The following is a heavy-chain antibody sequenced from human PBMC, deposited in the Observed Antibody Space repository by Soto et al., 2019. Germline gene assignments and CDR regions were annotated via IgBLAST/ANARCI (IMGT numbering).Heavy chain of an antibody. V-gene: IGHV3-23*01. D-gene: IGHD6-19*01. J-gene: IGHJ4*02. Sequence: GGSLRLSCAASGFTFSSYAMNWVRQAPGKGLEWVSVISGSGSSTYYADSVKGRFTISRDNSKNTMYLQMNSLRAEDTAVYYCASRSSGWYFDYWGQGTLVTVSS. CDR2: ISGSGSST. CDR1: GFTFSSYA. CDR3: ASRSSGWYFDY.